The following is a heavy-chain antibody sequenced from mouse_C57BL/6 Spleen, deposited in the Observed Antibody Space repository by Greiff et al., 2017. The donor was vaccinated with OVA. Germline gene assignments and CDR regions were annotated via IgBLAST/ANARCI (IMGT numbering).Heavy chain of an antibody. D-gene: IGHD2-1*01. CDR2: IYPGSGST. Sequence: VQLQQPGAELVKPGASVKMSCKASGYTFTSYWITWVKQRPGQGLEWIGDIYPGSGSTNYNEKFKSKATLTVDTSSSTAYMQLSSLTSEDSAVYYCARDYGNYLYAMDYWGQGTSVTVSS. V-gene: IGHV1-55*01. J-gene: IGHJ4*01. CDR1: GYTFTSYW. CDR3: ARDYGNYLYAMDY.